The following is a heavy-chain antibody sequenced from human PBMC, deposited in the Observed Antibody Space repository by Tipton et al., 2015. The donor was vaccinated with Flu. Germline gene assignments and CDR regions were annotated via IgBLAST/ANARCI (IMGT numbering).Heavy chain of an antibody. D-gene: IGHD3-22*01. CDR1: GYSISSGYY. Sequence: TLSLTCTVSGYSISSGYYWGWIRQPPGKGLEWIGSIFHGGSTYYNPSLKSRVTISVDTSKNQFSLKLSSVTAADTAAYYCARDYYDSSGYYYQDWGQGTLVTVSS. CDR3: ARDYYDSSGYYYQD. J-gene: IGHJ4*02. V-gene: IGHV4-38-2*02. CDR2: IFHGGST.